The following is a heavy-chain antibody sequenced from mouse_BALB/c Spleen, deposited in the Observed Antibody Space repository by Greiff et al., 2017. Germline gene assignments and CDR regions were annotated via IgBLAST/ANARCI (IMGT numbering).Heavy chain of an antibody. V-gene: IGHV5-17*02. CDR2: ISSGSSTI. Sequence: EVMLVESGGGLVQPGGSRKLSCAASGFTFSSFGMHWVRQAPEKGLEWVAYISSGSSTIYYADTVKGRFTISRDNPKNTLFLQMTSLRSEDTAMYYCARSDGYYGDYYAMDYWGQGTSVTVSS. CDR3: ARSDGYYGDYYAMDY. CDR1: GFTFSSFG. D-gene: IGHD2-3*01. J-gene: IGHJ4*01.